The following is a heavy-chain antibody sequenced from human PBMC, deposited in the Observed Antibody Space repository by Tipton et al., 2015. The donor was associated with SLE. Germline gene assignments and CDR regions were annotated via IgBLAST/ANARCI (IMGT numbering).Heavy chain of an antibody. CDR3: AIVPLQQWLTYFDY. CDR2: IWYDGSNK. D-gene: IGHD6-19*01. V-gene: IGHV3-33*08. J-gene: IGHJ4*02. Sequence: SLRLSCAASGFTFSSYGMHWVRQAPGKGLEWVAVIWYDGSNKYYADSVKGRFTISRDNSKNTLYLQMNSLRAEDTAVYYCAIVPLQQWLTYFDYWGQGTLVTVSS. CDR1: GFTFSSYG.